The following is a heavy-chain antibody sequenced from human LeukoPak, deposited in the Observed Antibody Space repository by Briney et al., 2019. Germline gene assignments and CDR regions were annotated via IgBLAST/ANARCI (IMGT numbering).Heavy chain of an antibody. CDR2: IYYTRST. Sequence: PSETLSLTCTVSSGSIRSDGYYWSWIRQHPGKGLEWIGYIYYTRSTHYNPSLKSRVTISVDTSKNQFSLKLSSVTAADTAVYYCARVRYSDVLTGYYGDGYFDYWGQGTLVTVSS. CDR3: ARVRYSDVLTGYYGDGYFDY. CDR1: SGSIRSDGYY. V-gene: IGHV4-61*08. D-gene: IGHD3-9*01. J-gene: IGHJ4*02.